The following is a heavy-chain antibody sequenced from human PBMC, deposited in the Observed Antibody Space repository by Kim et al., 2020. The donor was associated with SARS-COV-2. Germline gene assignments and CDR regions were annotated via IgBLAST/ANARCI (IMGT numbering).Heavy chain of an antibody. V-gene: IGHV4-59*13. CDR3: STESGDYYDSATYDPSYF. D-gene: IGHD3-22*01. Sequence: SETLSLTCTVSGGSMRNYYWSWIRQSPGKGLEWIGYIYHSGRTNYNPSLESRVTMSVDTSKKQFSLQLSSVTAADTAVYFCSTESGDYYDSATYDPSYF. CDR2: IYHSGRT. CDR1: GGSMRNYY. J-gene: IGHJ4*01.